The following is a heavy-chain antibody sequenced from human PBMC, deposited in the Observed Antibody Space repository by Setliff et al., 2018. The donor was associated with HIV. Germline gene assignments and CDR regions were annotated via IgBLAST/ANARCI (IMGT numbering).Heavy chain of an antibody. D-gene: IGHD3-10*01. V-gene: IGHV1-18*01. CDR3: AREAPRYASGAFDF. J-gene: IGHJ3*01. CDR2: INGYYSKT. Sequence: ASVKVSCKSSGYNFNNFGVSWVRQAPGQGLEWLGYINGYYSKTHYSLRLQGRLTLTTDTSTNTVYLELRGLISDDTAIYYCAREAPRYASGAFDFWGQGTMVTVSS. CDR1: GYNFNNFG.